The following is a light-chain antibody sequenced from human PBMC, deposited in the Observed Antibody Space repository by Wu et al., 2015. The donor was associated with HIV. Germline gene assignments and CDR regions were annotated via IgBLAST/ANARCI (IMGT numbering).Light chain of an antibody. J-gene: IGKJ2*01. CDR2: GAS. CDR3: QHYNNWPPYN. V-gene: IGKV3-20*01. CDR1: QSVSSSY. Sequence: EIVLTQSPGTLSLSPGERATLSCRASQSVSSSYLAWYQQKPGQAPRLLIYGASSRATGIPDRFSGSGSGTDFTLTISRLEPEDFAVYYCQHYNNWPPYNFGQGTKVEIK.